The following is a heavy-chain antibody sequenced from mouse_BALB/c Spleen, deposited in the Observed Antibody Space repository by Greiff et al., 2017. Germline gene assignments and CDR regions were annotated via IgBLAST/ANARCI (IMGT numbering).Heavy chain of an antibody. CDR2: ISSGSSTI. CDR1: GFTFSSFG. Sequence: DVQLVESGGGLVQPGGSRKLSCAASGFTFSSFGMHWVRQAPEKGLEWVAYISSGSSTIYYADTVKGRFTISRDNPKNILFLQMTSLRSEDTAMYYCARSGYGNYFDYWGQGTTLTVSS. V-gene: IGHV5-17*02. J-gene: IGHJ2*01. D-gene: IGHD2-10*02. CDR3: ARSGYGNYFDY.